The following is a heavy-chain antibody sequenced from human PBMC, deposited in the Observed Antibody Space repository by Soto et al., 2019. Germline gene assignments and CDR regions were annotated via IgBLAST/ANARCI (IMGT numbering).Heavy chain of an antibody. V-gene: IGHV5-51*01. Sequence: GASLKISCQGSGYSFASYWIGWVRQMPGKDLEWVGIIYPGDSDTRYSPSFQGQVTISADKSLRTAYLQWTSLKASDTALYYCARTRSFTFGFYYDRMDVWGQGTTVTVSS. J-gene: IGHJ6*02. CDR2: IYPGDSDT. CDR1: GYSFASYW. CDR3: ARTRSFTFGFYYDRMDV. D-gene: IGHD3-16*01.